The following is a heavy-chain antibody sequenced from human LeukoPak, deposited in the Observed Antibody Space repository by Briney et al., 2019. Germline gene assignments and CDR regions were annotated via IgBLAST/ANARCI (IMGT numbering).Heavy chain of an antibody. V-gene: IGHV1-46*01. J-gene: IGHJ4*02. D-gene: IGHD5-18*01. CDR3: ARAGYSYGLN. Sequence: ASVKVSCKASGGTFSSYAISWVRQAPGQGLEWMGIINPSGGSTSYAQKFQGRVTMTRDTSTSTVYMELSSLRSEDTAVYYCARAGYSYGLNWGQGTLVTVSS. CDR1: GGTFSSYA. CDR2: INPSGGST.